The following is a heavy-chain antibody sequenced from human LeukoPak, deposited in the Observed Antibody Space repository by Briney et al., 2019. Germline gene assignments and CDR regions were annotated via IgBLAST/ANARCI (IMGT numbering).Heavy chain of an antibody. CDR2: ISGRGGTT. J-gene: IGHJ6*03. Sequence: PGGSLRLSCSASGFTFSTYAMNWVRQAPGKGLEWLSAISGRGGTTYYANSVKGRITISRDNSKNTLYLQMNSLRAEDTAVYYCAKEGVQLWSNPYYYYYYMDVWGKGTTVTISS. CDR3: AKEGVQLWSNPYYYYYYMDV. D-gene: IGHD5-18*01. CDR1: GFTFSTYA. V-gene: IGHV3-23*01.